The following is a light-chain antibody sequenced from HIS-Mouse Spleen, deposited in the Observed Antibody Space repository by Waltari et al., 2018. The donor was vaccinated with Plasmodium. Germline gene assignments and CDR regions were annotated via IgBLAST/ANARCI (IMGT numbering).Light chain of an antibody. CDR3: GTWDSSLSAGVV. Sequence: QSVLTQPPSVSAAPGPKVTISCSGSSSHIGNNYVSWYQQPPGTAPKRLIYDNNKRPSGIPDRFSGSKSGTSATLGITGLQTGDEADYYCGTWDSSLSAGVVFGGGTKLTVL. CDR2: DNN. CDR1: SSHIGNNY. V-gene: IGLV1-51*01. J-gene: IGLJ2*01.